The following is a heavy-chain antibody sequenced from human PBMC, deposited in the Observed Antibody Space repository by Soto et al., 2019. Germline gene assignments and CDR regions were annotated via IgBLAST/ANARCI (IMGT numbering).Heavy chain of an antibody. CDR2: IYNDGSST. D-gene: IGHD6-13*01. V-gene: IGHV3-74*01. CDR1: GFAFSSYW. Sequence: PAETLSPTCGASGFAFSSYWMHWVRQTPGKGPVWVSRIYNDGSSTSYADSVNGRFIISRDNAKNTMYLQMSSLTVEDTAGYYGERDFSGDSTHYFDLWGQGTLVTVSS. CDR3: ERDFSGDSTHYFDL. J-gene: IGHJ4*02.